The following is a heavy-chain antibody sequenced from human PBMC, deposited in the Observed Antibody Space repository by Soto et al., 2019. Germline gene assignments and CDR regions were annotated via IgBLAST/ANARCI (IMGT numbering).Heavy chain of an antibody. D-gene: IGHD3-22*01. V-gene: IGHV1-69*06. CDR1: GGTFSSYA. CDR3: AEYYYDSSGYFNWFDP. CDR2: IIPIFGTA. Sequence: SVKVSCKASGGTFSSYAISWVRQAPGQGLEWMEGIIPIFGTANYAQKFQGRVTITADKSTSTAYMELSSLRSEDTAVYYCAEYYYDSSGYFNWFDPWGQGTLVTV. J-gene: IGHJ5*02.